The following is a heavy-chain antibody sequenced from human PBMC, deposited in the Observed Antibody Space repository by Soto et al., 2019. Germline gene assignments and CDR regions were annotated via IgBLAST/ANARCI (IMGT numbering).Heavy chain of an antibody. CDR2: IIPIFGTA. CDR3: ARASSAMPVDYGDYYYYGMDV. D-gene: IGHD4-17*01. V-gene: IGHV1-69*13. Sequence: GASVKVSCKASGGTFSSYAISWVRQAPGQGLEWMGGIIPIFGTANYAQKFQGRVTITADESTSTAYMELSSLRSEDTAVYYCARASSAMPVDYGDYYYYGMDVWGQGTTVTVSS. J-gene: IGHJ6*02. CDR1: GGTFSSYA.